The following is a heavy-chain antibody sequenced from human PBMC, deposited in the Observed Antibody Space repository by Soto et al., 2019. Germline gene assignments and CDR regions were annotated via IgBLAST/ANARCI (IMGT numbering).Heavy chain of an antibody. J-gene: IGHJ4*02. Sequence: GGSLRLSCAASGFTFSSYGMHWVRQAPGKGLEWVAVISYDGSNKYYADSVKGRFTISRDNSKNTLYLQMNSLRAEDTAVYYCATGPILEWLFYFDYWGQGTLVTVSS. CDR1: GFTFSSYG. V-gene: IGHV3-30*03. D-gene: IGHD3-3*01. CDR2: ISYDGSNK. CDR3: ATGPILEWLFYFDY.